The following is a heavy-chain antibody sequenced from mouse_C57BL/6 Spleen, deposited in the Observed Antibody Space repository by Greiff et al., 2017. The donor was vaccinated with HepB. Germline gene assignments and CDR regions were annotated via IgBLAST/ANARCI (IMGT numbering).Heavy chain of an antibody. V-gene: IGHV1-54*01. D-gene: IGHD2-5*01. CDR3: ARRGSNYEGDYFDY. CDR1: GYAFTNYL. CDR2: INPGSGGT. Sequence: QVQLKQSGAELVRPGTSVKVSCKASGYAFTNYLIEWVKQRPGQGLEWIGVINPGSGGTNYNEKFKGKATLTADKSSSTAYMQLSSLTSEDSAVYFCARRGSNYEGDYFDYWGQGTTLTVSS. J-gene: IGHJ2*01.